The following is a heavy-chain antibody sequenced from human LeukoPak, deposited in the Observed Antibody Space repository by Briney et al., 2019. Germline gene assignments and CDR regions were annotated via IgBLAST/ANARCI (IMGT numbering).Heavy chain of an antibody. CDR3: AAMWFGDHDAFDI. J-gene: IGHJ3*02. CDR2: IDPNSGGT. CDR1: GYIFTGHF. Sequence: GASVKVSCKASGYIFTGHFMHWVRQAPGQGLEWMGRIDPNSGGTIYAQKFQGRVTMTRDTSLNTAYMDLSRLTSDDTAVYYCAAMWFGDHDAFDIWGQGTMVTVSS. D-gene: IGHD3-10*01. V-gene: IGHV1-2*02.